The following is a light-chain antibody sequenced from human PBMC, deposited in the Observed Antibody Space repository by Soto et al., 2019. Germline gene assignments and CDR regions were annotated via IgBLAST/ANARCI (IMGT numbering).Light chain of an antibody. J-gene: IGLJ3*02. Sequence: SYELTQPPSVSVAPGQTASITCGGNNIGSKSVHWYQQKPGQAPVLVGYDDSDRPSGIPERFSGSNSGNTATLTISRVEAGDEADYYCQVWDSTSDHWVFGGGTQLTVL. V-gene: IGLV3-21*02. CDR3: QVWDSTSDHWV. CDR2: DDS. CDR1: NIGSKS.